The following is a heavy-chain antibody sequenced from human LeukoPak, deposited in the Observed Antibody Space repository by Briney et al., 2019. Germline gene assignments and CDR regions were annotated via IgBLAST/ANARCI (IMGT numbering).Heavy chain of an antibody. CDR1: GFTVSSNY. V-gene: IGHV3-66*01. J-gene: IGHJ4*02. CDR3: ARYDGSGSSSDY. D-gene: IGHD3-10*01. CDR2: IYSGGST. Sequence: GGSLRLSCAASGFTVSSNYMSWVRQAPGKGLEWVSVIYSGGSTYYADSVKGRFTISRDNSKNTLYLQMNSLKASDTAMYYCARYDGSGSSSDYWGQGTLVTVSS.